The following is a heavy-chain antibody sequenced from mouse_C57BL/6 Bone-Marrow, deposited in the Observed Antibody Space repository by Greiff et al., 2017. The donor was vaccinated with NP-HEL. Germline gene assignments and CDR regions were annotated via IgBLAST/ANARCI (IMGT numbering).Heavy chain of an antibody. V-gene: IGHV1-50*01. Sequence: QVQLQQPGAELVKPGASVKLSCKASGYTFTSYWMQWVKQRPGQGLEWIGELDPSDSYTNYNQKFKGKATLTVDTSSSTAYMQLSSLTSEDSAVYYCARIRYYYGSREGAMDYWGQGTSVTVSS. CDR3: ARIRYYYGSREGAMDY. J-gene: IGHJ4*01. D-gene: IGHD1-1*01. CDR2: LDPSDSYT. CDR1: GYTFTSYW.